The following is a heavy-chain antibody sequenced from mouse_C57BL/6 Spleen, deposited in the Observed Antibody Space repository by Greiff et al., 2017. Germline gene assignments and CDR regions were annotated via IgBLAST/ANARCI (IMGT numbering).Heavy chain of an antibody. Sequence: EVKLEESGPGLVKPSQSLSLTCSVTGYSITSGYYWNWIRQFPGNKLEWMGYISYDGSNNYNPSLKNRISITRDTSKNQFFLKLNSVTTEDTATYYCARGDRRGFAYWGQGTLVTVSA. CDR3: ARGDRRGFAY. V-gene: IGHV3-6*01. CDR1: GYSITSGYY. J-gene: IGHJ3*01. CDR2: ISYDGSN. D-gene: IGHD2-14*01.